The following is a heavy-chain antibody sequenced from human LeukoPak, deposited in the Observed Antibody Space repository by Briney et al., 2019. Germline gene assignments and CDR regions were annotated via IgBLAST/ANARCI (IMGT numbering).Heavy chain of an antibody. J-gene: IGHJ4*02. CDR2: IYYSGST. CDR3: AGHQINGGNFDY. V-gene: IGHV4-31*03. Sequence: SETLSLTCTVSGGSISSGGYYWSWIRQHPGKGLEWIGYIYYSGSTYYNPSLKSRVTISVDTSKNQFSLKLSSVTAADTAVYYCAGHQINGGNFDYWGQGTLVTVSS. CDR1: GGSISSGGYY. D-gene: IGHD4-23*01.